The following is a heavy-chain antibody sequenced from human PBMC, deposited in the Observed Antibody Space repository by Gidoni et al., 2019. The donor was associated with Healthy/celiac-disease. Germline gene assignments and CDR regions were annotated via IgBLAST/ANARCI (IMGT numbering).Heavy chain of an antibody. V-gene: IGHV5-51*01. CDR2: FYPGDSDT. D-gene: IGHD3-10*02. Sequence: EVQLVQSGAEAQKTCESLKLSCTCLGFICTSYWIGRVRQMPGKGLKWMGIFYPGDSDTRYSSSVQGQVTISADKAISTAYLQWGSLRASDTAMDYCARHELGSGSWEYFQHWGQGTLVTVSS. CDR1: GFICTSYW. CDR3: ARHELGSGSWEYFQH. J-gene: IGHJ1*01.